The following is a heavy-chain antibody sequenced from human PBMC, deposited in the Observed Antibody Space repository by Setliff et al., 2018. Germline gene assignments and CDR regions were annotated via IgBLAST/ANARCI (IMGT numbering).Heavy chain of an antibody. D-gene: IGHD6-19*01. V-gene: IGHV4-4*07. CDR3: AREQWLDPPGYYYMDV. Sequence: SETLSLTCNVSGGSINEYYWSWFRQPAGKGLEWIGRIYSDENTDYNPSLKSRVTMSADTSKNQFSLKLNSVTAADMAVYYCAREQWLDPPGYYYMDVWAKGTTVTVSS. J-gene: IGHJ6*03. CDR2: IYSDENT. CDR1: GGSINEYY.